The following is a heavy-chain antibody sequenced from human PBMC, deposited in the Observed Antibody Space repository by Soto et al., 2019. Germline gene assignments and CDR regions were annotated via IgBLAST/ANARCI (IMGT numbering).Heavy chain of an antibody. CDR2: INPNSGGT. CDR3: ARGDQWDILLRYFGMDL. Sequence: ASVKVSCKASGYTFTGYYMHWVRQAPGQGLEWMGWINPNSGGTNYAQKFQGRVTMTRDTSISTAYMELSRLRPDDTALYRCARGDQWDILLRYFGMDLWGPGTTVTVSS. V-gene: IGHV1-2*02. CDR1: GYTFTGYY. J-gene: IGHJ6*02. D-gene: IGHD1-26*01.